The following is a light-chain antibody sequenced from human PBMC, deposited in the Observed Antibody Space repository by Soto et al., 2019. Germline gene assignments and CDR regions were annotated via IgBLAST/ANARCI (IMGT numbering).Light chain of an antibody. CDR2: AAS. J-gene: IGKJ1*01. V-gene: IGKV1-12*01. CDR3: QQANSFPWT. CDR1: QDIANW. Sequence: IQMTQSPSSLSASVGDRVTITCRASQDIANWLAWYQQAPGKAPKLLINAASRLQSGVPSRFSGSGSGTDFTLTISSLQPEDVAIYYCQQANSFPWTFGQGTKVDIK.